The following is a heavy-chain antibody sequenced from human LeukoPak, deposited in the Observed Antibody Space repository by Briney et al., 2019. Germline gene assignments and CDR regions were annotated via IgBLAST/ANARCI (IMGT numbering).Heavy chain of an antibody. J-gene: IGHJ6*03. Sequence: GGSLRLSCAASGFTFSSYAMHWVRQAPGKGLEWVSYISSGSPSIYYADSVKGRFTISRDNAKNTLYLQMNSLRAEDTAVYYCARGYSYYNYYMDVWGKGTTVTVSS. CDR2: ISSGSPSI. CDR3: ARGYSYYNYYMDV. CDR1: GFTFSSYA. V-gene: IGHV3-48*01. D-gene: IGHD4-11*01.